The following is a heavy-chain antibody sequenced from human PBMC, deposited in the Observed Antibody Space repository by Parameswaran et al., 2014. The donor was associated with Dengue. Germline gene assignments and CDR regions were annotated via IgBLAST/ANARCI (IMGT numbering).Heavy chain of an antibody. Sequence: GESLKISCAASGFTFSSYSMNWVRQAPGKGLEWVSYISSSSSTIYYADSVKGRFTISRDNAKNSLYLQMNSLRAEDTAVYYCARGRTHHVYSNYVGHYGMDVWGQGTTVTVSS. V-gene: IGHV3-48*01. J-gene: IGHJ6*02. CDR3: ARGRTHHVYSNYVGHYGMDV. D-gene: IGHD4-11*01. CDR1: GFTFSSYS. CDR2: ISSSSSTI.